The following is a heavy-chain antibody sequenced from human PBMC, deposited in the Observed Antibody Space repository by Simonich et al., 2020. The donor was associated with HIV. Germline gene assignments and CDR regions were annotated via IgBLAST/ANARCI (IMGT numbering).Heavy chain of an antibody. V-gene: IGHV1-69-2*01. CDR1: GYTFTDHY. D-gene: IGHD1-20*01. CDR2: VDPKYGET. CDR3: ALDQINSPALH. J-gene: IGHJ1*01. Sequence: EVQLVQSGAEVKKPGAAVKISCHFSGYTFTDHYIHWVQQAPVKGLEWMDLVDPKYGETVYTERYQGIVPITADTSTDTAYRELNSLTSEETAVYYCALDQINSPALHWGQGSLVTVSS.